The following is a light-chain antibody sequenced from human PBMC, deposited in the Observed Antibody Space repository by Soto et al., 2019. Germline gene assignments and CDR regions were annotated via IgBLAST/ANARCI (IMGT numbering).Light chain of an antibody. CDR3: QQYHNYPWT. J-gene: IGKJ1*01. V-gene: IGKV1-5*03. CDR2: KAS. Sequence: DIQMTQSPSTLSPSVVDRFTITCRASQTISTWLAWYHQKPGKAPKLLIYKASSLEGGVSSRFSGSASGTEFTLSISSLQPDDFATFYLQQYHNYPWTFGQGTKVAI. CDR1: QTISTW.